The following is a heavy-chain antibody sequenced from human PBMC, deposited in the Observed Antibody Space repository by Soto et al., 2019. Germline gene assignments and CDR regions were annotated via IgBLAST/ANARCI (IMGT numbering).Heavy chain of an antibody. D-gene: IGHD3-10*01. J-gene: IGHJ6*02. CDR3: ARDSGMLRGSSGVDV. V-gene: IGHV3-53*01. CDR2: IYRSGAT. CDR1: GFTVTSNY. Sequence: EVQLVESGGGLIQPGGSLRLSWAASGFTVTSNYLTWVRQAPGKGLEWVSVIYRSGATYYPDSVRGRFTASRDYSHNPLYLHMDSLRVEDTAVYYCARDSGMLRGSSGVDVWGPGTTVTVSS.